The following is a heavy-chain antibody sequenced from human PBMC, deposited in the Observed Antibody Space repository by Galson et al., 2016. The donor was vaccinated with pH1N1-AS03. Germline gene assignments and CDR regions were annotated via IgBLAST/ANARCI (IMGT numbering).Heavy chain of an antibody. V-gene: IGHV1-3*01. CDR3: ARGRGSYGMDV. Sequence: SVKVSCKASGYTFISYVMHWVRQAPGQRLEWMGWINAGNGNTTYSQSFQGRVNITRDTYAGKAYMELSSRRSEDTAVYYCARGRGSYGMDVWGQGTTVTVSS. D-gene: IGHD1-26*01. CDR2: INAGNGNT. J-gene: IGHJ6*02. CDR1: GYTFISYV.